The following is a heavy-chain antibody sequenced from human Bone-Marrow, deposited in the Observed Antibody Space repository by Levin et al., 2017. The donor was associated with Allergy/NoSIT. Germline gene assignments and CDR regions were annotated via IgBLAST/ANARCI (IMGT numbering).Heavy chain of an antibody. Sequence: SLRLSCAASGFNFDDYAMHWVRQAPGKGLEWVSGITWNSGSIGYADSVKGRFTISRDNAKKSLYLQMNSLRPEDTALYYCAKDIRSWVTSPLDWGQGTLVTVSS. CDR2: ITWNSGSI. V-gene: IGHV3-9*01. CDR3: AKDIRSWVTSPLD. CDR1: GFNFDDYA. D-gene: IGHD4-17*01. J-gene: IGHJ4*02.